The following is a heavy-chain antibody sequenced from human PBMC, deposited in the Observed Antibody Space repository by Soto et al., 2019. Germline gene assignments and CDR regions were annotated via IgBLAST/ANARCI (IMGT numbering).Heavy chain of an antibody. J-gene: IGHJ4*02. CDR3: ARSRVATMDY. CDR2: IYHGGGT. CDR1: GASISSGGYS. V-gene: IGHV4-30-2*01. Sequence: SETLSLTCAVSGASISSGGYSWSWIRQPPGKGLEWIGYIYHGGGTYYNPSLKSRVTISVDRSKNQLSLRLSSVTAADTAVYYCARSRVATMDYWGQGTLVTVS. D-gene: IGHD5-12*01.